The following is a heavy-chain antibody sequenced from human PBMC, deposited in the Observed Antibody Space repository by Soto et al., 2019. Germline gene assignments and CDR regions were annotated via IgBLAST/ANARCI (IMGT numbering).Heavy chain of an antibody. CDR1: GGTFSSYA. V-gene: IGHV1-69*13. CDR2: IIPIFGTA. D-gene: IGHD6-25*01. Sequence: ASVKVSCKASGGTFSSYAISWVRQAPGQGLEWMGGIIPIFGTANYAQKFQGRVTITADESTSTVYMELSSLRSEDTAVYYCARRGSIGGFGYWGQGTLVTVSS. J-gene: IGHJ4*02. CDR3: ARRGSIGGFGY.